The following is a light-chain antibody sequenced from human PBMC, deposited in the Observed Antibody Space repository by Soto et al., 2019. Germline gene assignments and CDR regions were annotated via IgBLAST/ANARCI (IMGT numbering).Light chain of an antibody. CDR1: SSDIGGYNY. V-gene: IGLV2-14*01. Sequence: QSVLTQPASVSESPGRPISIPCTGTSSDIGGYNYVSWYQQHPGKAPKLMIYDVSNRPSGVSNRFFGSKSGNTASLTISGLQAEDEADYYCSSYTSSGAVVFGGGTKLTVL. J-gene: IGLJ2*01. CDR3: SSYTSSGAVV. CDR2: DVS.